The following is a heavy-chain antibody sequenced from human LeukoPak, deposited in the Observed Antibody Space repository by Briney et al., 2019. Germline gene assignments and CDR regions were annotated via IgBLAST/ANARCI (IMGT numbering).Heavy chain of an antibody. CDR2: SCYSGST. Sequence: PSETLSLTCTVSGGSISSCGYYWSWIRQHPGKGLEWIGYSCYSGSTYYNPSLKSLVTISVDTSKNQFSLKLSSVTAADTAVYYCAREDYGGNSGDYWGQGTLVTVSS. D-gene: IGHD4-23*01. V-gene: IGHV4-31*01. J-gene: IGHJ4*02. CDR1: GGSISSCGYY. CDR3: AREDYGGNSGDY.